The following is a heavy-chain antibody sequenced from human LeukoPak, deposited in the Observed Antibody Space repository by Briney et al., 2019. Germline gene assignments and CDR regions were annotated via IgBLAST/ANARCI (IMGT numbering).Heavy chain of an antibody. Sequence: GGSLRLSCAASGFSLSSYSMNWVRQAPGKGLEWVSSISSSGSYIYYADSVNGRFTISRDNAKISLDLQMNSLRADDTAVYYCARDYYGDYVFDYWGQGALVTVSS. CDR2: ISSSGSYI. V-gene: IGHV3-21*01. J-gene: IGHJ4*02. CDR3: ARDYYGDYVFDY. CDR1: GFSLSSYS. D-gene: IGHD4-17*01.